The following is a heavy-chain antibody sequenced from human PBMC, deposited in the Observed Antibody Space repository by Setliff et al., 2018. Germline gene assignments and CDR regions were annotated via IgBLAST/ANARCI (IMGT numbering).Heavy chain of an antibody. CDR1: GYTFTSYY. V-gene: IGHV1-46*01. D-gene: IGHD6-13*01. CDR2: INPSGGST. J-gene: IGHJ3*02. CDR3: ATDHMPASGTSAFDI. Sequence: ASVKVSCKASGYTFTSYYMHWVRQASGQGLEWMGIINPSGGSTSYAQKFQARVTMTTDESTSTAYMELSSLTSEDTAVYYCATDHMPASGTSAFDIWGQGTVVTVS.